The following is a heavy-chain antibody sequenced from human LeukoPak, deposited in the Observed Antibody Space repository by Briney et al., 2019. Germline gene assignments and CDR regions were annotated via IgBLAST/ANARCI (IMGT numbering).Heavy chain of an antibody. V-gene: IGHV4-59*01. CDR1: GGSISSYY. CDR2: IYYSGSA. D-gene: IGHD2-2*01. J-gene: IGHJ1*01. CDR3: ATVGYCSGSSCYLEYFHH. Sequence: SETLSLTCTVSGGSISSYYWSWIRQPPGKGLEWIGYIYYSGSANYNPSLKSRVTISVDTSKNQFSLKLSSVTAADTAVYYCATVGYCSGSSCYLEYFHHWGQGTLVTVSS.